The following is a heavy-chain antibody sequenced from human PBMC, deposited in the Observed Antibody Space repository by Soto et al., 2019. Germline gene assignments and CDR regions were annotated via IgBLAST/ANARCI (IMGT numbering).Heavy chain of an antibody. V-gene: IGHV1-58*02. CDR1: GFTFTSSA. Sequence: ASVKVSCKASGFTFTSSAMQWVRQARGQRLEWIGWIVVGSGNTNYAQKFQERVTITRDMSTSTAYMELSSLRSEDTAVYYCAAATETGYSYAGAFDIWGQGTMVTVSS. D-gene: IGHD5-18*01. J-gene: IGHJ3*02. CDR3: AAATETGYSYAGAFDI. CDR2: IVVGSGNT.